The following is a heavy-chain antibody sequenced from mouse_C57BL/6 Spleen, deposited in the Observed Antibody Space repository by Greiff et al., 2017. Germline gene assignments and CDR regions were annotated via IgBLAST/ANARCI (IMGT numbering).Heavy chain of an antibody. CDR1: GYSFTDYN. D-gene: IGHD2-1*01. V-gene: IGHV1-39*01. J-gene: IGHJ4*01. CDR2: INPNYGTT. Sequence: VQLQQSGPELVKPGASVKISCKASGYSFTDYNMNWVKQSNGKSLEWIGVINPNYGTTSYNQKFKGKATLTVDQSSSTAYMQHNSLTSEDSAVYYCASSRAYGNYGDYAMDYWGQGTSVTVSA. CDR3: ASSRAYGNYGDYAMDY.